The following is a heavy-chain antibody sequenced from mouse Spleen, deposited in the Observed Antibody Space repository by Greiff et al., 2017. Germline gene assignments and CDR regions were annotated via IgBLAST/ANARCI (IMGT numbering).Heavy chain of an antibody. V-gene: IGHV5-4*01. D-gene: IGHD2-4*01. CDR2: ISDGGSYT. J-gene: IGHJ1*03. CDR1: GFTFSSYA. Sequence: EVKVVESGGGLVKPGGSLKLSCAASGFTFSSYAMSWVRQTPEKRLEWVATISDGGSYTYYPDNVKGRFTISRDNAKNNLYLQMSHLKSEDTAMYYCARDTLLYDYDWYFDVWGTGTTVTVSS. CDR3: ARDTLLYDYDWYFDV.